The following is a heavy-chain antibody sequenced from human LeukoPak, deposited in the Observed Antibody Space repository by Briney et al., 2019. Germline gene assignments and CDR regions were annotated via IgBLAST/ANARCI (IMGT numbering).Heavy chain of an antibody. CDR1: GFTFSSYG. V-gene: IGHV3-30*18. CDR3: ANGIAAAGTLDY. CDR2: ISYDGSNK. D-gene: IGHD6-13*01. Sequence: GGSLRPSCAASGFTFSSYGMHWVRQAPGKGLEWVAVISYDGSNKYYADSVKGRFTISRDNSKNTLYLQMNSLRAEDTAVYYCANGIAAAGTLDYWGQGTLVTVSS. J-gene: IGHJ4*02.